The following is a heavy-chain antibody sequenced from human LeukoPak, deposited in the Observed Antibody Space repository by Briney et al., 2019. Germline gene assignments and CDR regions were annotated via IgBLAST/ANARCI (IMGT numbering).Heavy chain of an antibody. V-gene: IGHV3-30*18. CDR2: ISYDGSNK. D-gene: IGHD1-26*01. Sequence: QTGRSLRLSCAASGFTFSSYGMHWVRQAPGKGLEWVAVISYDGSNKYYADSVKGRFTISRDNSKNTLYLQMNSLRAEDTAVYHCAKDPSGSYYLADYWGQGTLVTVSS. CDR1: GFTFSSYG. J-gene: IGHJ4*02. CDR3: AKDPSGSYYLADY.